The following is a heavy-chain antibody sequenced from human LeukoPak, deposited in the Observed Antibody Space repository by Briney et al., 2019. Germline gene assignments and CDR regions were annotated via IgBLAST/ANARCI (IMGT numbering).Heavy chain of an antibody. V-gene: IGHV4-34*01. Sequence: SETLSLTCAVYGGSFSGYYWSWIRQPPGKGLEWIGEINHSGSTNYNPSLKSRVTISVDTSKNQFSLKLSSVTAADTAVYYCARGPRHYYYGMDVWGQGTTVTVPS. CDR2: INHSGST. CDR1: GGSFSGYY. J-gene: IGHJ6*02. CDR3: ARGPRHYYYGMDV.